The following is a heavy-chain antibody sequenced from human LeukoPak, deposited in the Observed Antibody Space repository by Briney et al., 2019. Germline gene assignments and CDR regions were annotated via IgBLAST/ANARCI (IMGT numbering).Heavy chain of an antibody. CDR1: GFTFSSYG. CDR3: AKDRDEAVAGTPFAY. J-gene: IGHJ4*02. Sequence: SGGSLRFSCAASGFTFSSYGMHWVRQAPGKGLEWVAYIRCDGSNKYYADSVKGRFTISRDNSTNTLYLHMNRLRAEDTAVYYCAKDRDEAVAGTPFAYWGQGTLVTVSS. CDR2: IRCDGSNK. V-gene: IGHV3-30*02. D-gene: IGHD6-19*01.